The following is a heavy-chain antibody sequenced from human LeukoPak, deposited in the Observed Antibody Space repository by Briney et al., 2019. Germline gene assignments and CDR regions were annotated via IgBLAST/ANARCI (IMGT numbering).Heavy chain of an antibody. D-gene: IGHD6-19*01. Sequence: PSETLSLTCTVSGGSISSYYWSWIRQPPGKGLEWIGYIYYSGSTNYNPSLKSRVTISVDTSKNQFSLKLSSVTAADTAVYYCAKGAVAGKKFDYWGQGTLVTVSS. CDR1: GGSISSYY. V-gene: IGHV4-59*12. J-gene: IGHJ4*02. CDR2: IYYSGST. CDR3: AKGAVAGKKFDY.